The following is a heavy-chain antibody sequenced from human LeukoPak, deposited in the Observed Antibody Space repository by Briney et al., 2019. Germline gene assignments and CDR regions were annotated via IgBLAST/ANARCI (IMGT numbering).Heavy chain of an antibody. CDR2: ISSSSSYI. D-gene: IGHD5-24*01. CDR3: AGRWLQPGSLGFGSNFDY. Sequence: PGGSLGLSCAASRFTFSSYSMNWVRQAPGKGLEWVSSISSSSSYIYYADSAKGRFTISRDNAKNSLYLQMNSLRAEDTAVYYCAGRWLQPGSLGFGSNFDYWGQGTLVTVSS. V-gene: IGHV3-21*01. J-gene: IGHJ4*02. CDR1: RFTFSSYS.